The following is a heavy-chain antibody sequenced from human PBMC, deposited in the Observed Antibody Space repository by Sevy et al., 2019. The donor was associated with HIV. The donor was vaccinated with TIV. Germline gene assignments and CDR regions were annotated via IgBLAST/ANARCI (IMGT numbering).Heavy chain of an antibody. CDR3: ARHSIAARSWYFDL. J-gene: IGHJ2*01. V-gene: IGHV4-59*01. Sequence: SETLSLTCTVSGASISNYYWSWIRQPPGKGLEWIAYLYYGGRTNYNPSFKSPVTISIDKSKNQFSLKLISVTAADTAVYYCARHSIAARSWYFDLWGRGTLVTVSS. CDR1: GASISNYY. CDR2: LYYGGRT. D-gene: IGHD6-6*01.